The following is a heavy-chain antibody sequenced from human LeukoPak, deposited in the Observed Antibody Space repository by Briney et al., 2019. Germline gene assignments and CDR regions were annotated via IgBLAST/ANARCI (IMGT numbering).Heavy chain of an antibody. CDR2: IYYSGST. CDR3: ARGRGGGSYYASGNTDY. V-gene: IGHV4-61*01. D-gene: IGHD1-26*01. CDR1: GGSVSSGSYY. J-gene: IGHJ4*02. Sequence: SETLSLTCTVSGGSVSSGSYYWSWIRQPPGKGLEWIGYIYYSGSTNYNPSLKSRVTISVDTSKNQFSLKLSSVTAADTAVYYCARGRGGGSYYASGNTDYWGQGTLVTVSS.